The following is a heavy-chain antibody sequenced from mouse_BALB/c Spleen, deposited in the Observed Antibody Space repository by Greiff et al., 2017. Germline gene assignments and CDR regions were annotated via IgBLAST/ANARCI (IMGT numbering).Heavy chain of an antibody. CDR2: IYPGDGDT. CDR1: GYAFSSYW. J-gene: IGHJ4*01. CDR3: ATYGSAMDY. D-gene: IGHD1-1*02. Sequence: VQVVESGAELVRPGSSVKISCKASGYAFSSYWMNWVKQRPGQGLEWIGQIYPGDGDTNYNGKFKGKATLTADKSSSTAYMQLSSLTSEDSAVYFCATYGSAMDYWGQGTSVTVSS. V-gene: IGHV1-80*01.